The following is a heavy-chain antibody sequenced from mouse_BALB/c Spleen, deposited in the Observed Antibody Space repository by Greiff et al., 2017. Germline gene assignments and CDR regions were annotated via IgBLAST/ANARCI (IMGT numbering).Heavy chain of an antibody. CDR2: IFPGTGTT. J-gene: IGHJ4*01. Sequence: QVHVKQSGAELVKPGASVKLSCKTSGYTFTSYWIQWVKQRPGQGLGWIGEIFPGTGTTYYNEKFKGKATLTIDTSSSTAYMQLSSLTSEDSAVYFCARGYGKDAMDYWGQGTSVTVSS. CDR1: GYTFTSYW. D-gene: IGHD2-10*02. V-gene: IGHV1S132*01. CDR3: ARGYGKDAMDY.